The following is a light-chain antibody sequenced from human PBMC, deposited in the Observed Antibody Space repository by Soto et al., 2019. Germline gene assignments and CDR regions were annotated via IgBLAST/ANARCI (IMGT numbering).Light chain of an antibody. CDR1: SSDVGGYNY. V-gene: IGLV2-14*03. CDR2: DVS. Sequence: QSALTQPASVSGSPGQSITLSCTGTSSDVGGYNYVSWYQQHPRKVPKLMISDVSNRPSGVSNRFSGSKSGNTASLTISGCQVEDEADYYCSSYPNSSSLVFGVGTKLTVL. CDR3: SSYPNSSSLV. J-gene: IGLJ2*01.